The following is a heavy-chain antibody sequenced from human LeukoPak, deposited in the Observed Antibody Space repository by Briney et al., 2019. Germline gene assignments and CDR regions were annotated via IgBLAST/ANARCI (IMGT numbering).Heavy chain of an antibody. CDR1: GFTFTSSA. CDR3: AAPSPYCGGDCYPMDV. V-gene: IGHV1-58*02. Sequence: SVKVSCKASGFTFTSSAMQWVRQARGPRLEWIGWIVVGSGNTNYAQKFQERVTITRDMSTSTAYMELSSLRSEDTAVYYCAAPSPYCGGDCYPMDVWGKGTTVTVSS. J-gene: IGHJ6*03. D-gene: IGHD2-21*01. CDR2: IVVGSGNT.